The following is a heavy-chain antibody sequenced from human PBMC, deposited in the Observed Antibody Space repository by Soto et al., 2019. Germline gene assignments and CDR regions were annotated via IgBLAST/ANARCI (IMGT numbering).Heavy chain of an antibody. CDR1: GFTFSSYA. CDR3: AGGVY. Sequence: VGSLRLSCAASGFTFSSYAMHWVRQAPGKGLEWVAVISYDGSNKYYADSVKGRFTISRDNSKNTLYLQMNSLRAEDTAVYYCAGGVYWGQGTLVTVSS. CDR2: ISYDGSNK. J-gene: IGHJ4*02. V-gene: IGHV3-30-3*01. D-gene: IGHD3-3*01.